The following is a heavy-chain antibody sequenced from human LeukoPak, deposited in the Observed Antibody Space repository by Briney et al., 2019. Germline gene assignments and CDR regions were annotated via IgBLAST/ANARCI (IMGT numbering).Heavy chain of an antibody. J-gene: IGHJ4*02. CDR3: ARPFQNSFDY. CDR1: GFTFSSYA. D-gene: IGHD2/OR15-2a*01. Sequence: GGSLRLSCAASGFTFSSYAMHWVRQAPDKGLEWVAVISYDGSNKYYADSVKGRFTISRDNSKNTLYLQMNSLRAEDAAVYYCARPFQNSFDYWGQGTLVTVSS. CDR2: ISYDGSNK. V-gene: IGHV3-30-3*01.